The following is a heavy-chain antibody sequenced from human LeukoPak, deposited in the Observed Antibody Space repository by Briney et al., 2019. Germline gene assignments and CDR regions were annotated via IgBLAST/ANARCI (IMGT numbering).Heavy chain of an antibody. D-gene: IGHD5-18*01. Sequence: GGSLRLSCAASGFTFSSHAMSWVRQAPGKGLEWVSAISGSGGSTYYADSVKGRFTISRDNSKYTLYLQMNSLRAEDTAVYYCAKKGGYSYGHLYYFDYWGQGTLVTVSS. CDR3: AKKGGYSYGHLYYFDY. J-gene: IGHJ4*02. CDR2: ISGSGGST. V-gene: IGHV3-23*01. CDR1: GFTFSSHA.